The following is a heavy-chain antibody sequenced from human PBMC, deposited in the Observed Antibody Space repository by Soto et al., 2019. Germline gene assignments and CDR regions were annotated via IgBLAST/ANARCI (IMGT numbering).Heavy chain of an antibody. V-gene: IGHV4-34*01. CDR1: GGSFSGYY. CDR3: ARGPFRYYDSSGYYSKFDY. D-gene: IGHD3-22*01. CDR2: INHSGST. J-gene: IGHJ4*02. Sequence: SETLSLTCAVYGGSFSGYYWSWIRQPPGKGLEWIGEINHSGSTNYNPSLKSRVTISVDTSKNQFSLKLSSVTAADTAVYYCARGPFRYYDSSGYYSKFDYWGQGTLVTVSS.